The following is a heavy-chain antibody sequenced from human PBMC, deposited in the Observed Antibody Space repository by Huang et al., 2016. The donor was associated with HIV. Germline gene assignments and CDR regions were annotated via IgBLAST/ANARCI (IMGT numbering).Heavy chain of an antibody. D-gene: IGHD1-7*01. J-gene: IGHJ6*02. V-gene: IGHV3-7*03. CDR1: TFRFGAYW. Sequence: VESGGRLVKPGGSIRLSCVGSTFRFGAYWMSWVRQPPGKGLEGVANIRQDESEKYYVDSVKGRFNISRDNAKKVVFLEMNNVRVEDTATYFCATKTAGMDIWGQGTTVTVS. CDR2: IRQDESEK. CDR3: ATKTAGMDI.